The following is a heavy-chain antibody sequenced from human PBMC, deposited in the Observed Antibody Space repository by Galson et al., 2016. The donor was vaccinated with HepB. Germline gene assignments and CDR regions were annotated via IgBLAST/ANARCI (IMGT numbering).Heavy chain of an antibody. CDR1: RFTISRYW. J-gene: IGHJ4*02. Sequence: SLRLSCAAPRFTISRYWMSWVRQAPGKGPEWVANINQDGSDRNYVDSVKCRFTISRDNARNSLYLQTRSLRAEDTAVCYCTSEPTDSEEGYWGQGTLVTVAS. CDR3: TSEPTDSEEGY. CDR2: INQDGSDR. V-gene: IGHV3-7*03.